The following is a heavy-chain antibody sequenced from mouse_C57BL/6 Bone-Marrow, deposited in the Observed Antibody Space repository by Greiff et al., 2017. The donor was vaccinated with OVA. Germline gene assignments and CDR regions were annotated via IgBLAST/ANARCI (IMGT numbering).Heavy chain of an antibody. D-gene: IGHD4-1*01. Sequence: QVQLKQSGAELVRPGASVKMSCKASGYTFTSYSMHWVKQTPRQGLEWIGDIYPGNGDTSYNQKFKGKATLTVDTSSSTAYMQLSSLTSEDDAVYFCARRGNCDVGGFAYWGQGTLVTVSA. CDR1: GYTFTSYS. CDR3: ARRGNCDVGGFAY. J-gene: IGHJ3*01. V-gene: IGHV1-12*01. CDR2: IYPGNGDT.